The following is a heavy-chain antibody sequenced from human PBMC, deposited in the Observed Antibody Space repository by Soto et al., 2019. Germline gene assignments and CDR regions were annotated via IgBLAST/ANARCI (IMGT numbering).Heavy chain of an antibody. CDR3: AGGDYVSAKIDY. CDR1: GFTFSSYS. D-gene: IGHD3-16*01. J-gene: IGHJ4*02. CDR2: ISSSSSYI. V-gene: IGHV3-21*01. Sequence: GGSLRLSCAASGFTFSSYSMNWVRQAPGKGLEWVSSISSSSSYIYYADSVKGRFTISRDNAKNSLYLQMNSLRAEDTAVYYCAGGDYVSAKIDYWGQGTLVTVSS.